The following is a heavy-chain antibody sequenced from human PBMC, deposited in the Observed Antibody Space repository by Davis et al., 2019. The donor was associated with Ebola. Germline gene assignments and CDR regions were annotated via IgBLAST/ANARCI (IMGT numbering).Heavy chain of an antibody. J-gene: IGHJ4*02. D-gene: IGHD3-3*01. V-gene: IGHV5-51*01. CDR3: ARQPYYDFWSGYLWFDY. Sequence: GESLKISCKGSGYSFTSYWIGWVRQMPGKGLEWMGIIYPGDSDTRYSPSFQGQVTISADKSISTAYLQWSSLKASDTAMYYCARQPYYDFWSGYLWFDYWGQGTLVTVSS. CDR1: GYSFTSYW. CDR2: IYPGDSDT.